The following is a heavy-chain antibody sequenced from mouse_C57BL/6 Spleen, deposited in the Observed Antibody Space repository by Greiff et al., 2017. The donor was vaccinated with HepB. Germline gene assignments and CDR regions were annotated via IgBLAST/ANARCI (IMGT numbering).Heavy chain of an antibody. D-gene: IGHD3-3*01. J-gene: IGHJ2*01. CDR3: APRGLPDY. CDR1: GYTFTSYW. Sequence: VQLQQPGAELVKPGASVKLSCKASGYTFTSYWMQWVNQRPGQGLEWIGEIDPSDSYTNYNQKFKGKATLTVDTSSSTAYMQLSSLTSEDSAVYYCAPRGLPDYWGQGTTLTVSS. V-gene: IGHV1-50*01. CDR2: IDPSDSYT.